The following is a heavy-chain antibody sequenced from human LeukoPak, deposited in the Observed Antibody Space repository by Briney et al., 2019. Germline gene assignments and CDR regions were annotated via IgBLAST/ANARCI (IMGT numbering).Heavy chain of an antibody. CDR1: GFTFSSYA. CDR2: ISSNGGST. D-gene: IGHD6-19*01. CDR3: VKDPVAQQWLVLEPHYYFDY. J-gene: IGHJ4*02. V-gene: IGHV3-64D*06. Sequence: SGGSLRLSCSASGFTFSSYAMHWVRQAPGKGLEYVSAISSNGGSTYYADSVKGRFTISRDNSKNTLYLQMSSLRAEDTAVYYCVKDPVAQQWLVLEPHYYFDYWGQGTLVTVSS.